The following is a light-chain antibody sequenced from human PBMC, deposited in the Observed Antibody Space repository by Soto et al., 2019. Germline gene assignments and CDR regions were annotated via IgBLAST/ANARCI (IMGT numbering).Light chain of an antibody. CDR3: HQRSDWPST. J-gene: IGKJ4*01. CDR2: DSS. V-gene: IGKV3-11*01. Sequence: EIVLTQAPATLYLSPGERATLSCRASQSVGTYFAWYQHKPGQAPRLLIYDSSYRATGIPATLSGSGSGTDFTLTISSLEPEDFAVYYCHQRSDWPSTFGGGTKVEIK. CDR1: QSVGTY.